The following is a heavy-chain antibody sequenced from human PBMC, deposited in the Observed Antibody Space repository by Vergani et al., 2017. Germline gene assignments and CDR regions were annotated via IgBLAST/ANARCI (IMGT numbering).Heavy chain of an antibody. CDR2: ISGSGGST. J-gene: IGHJ4*02. V-gene: IGHV3-23*01. CDR1: GFTFSSYA. Sequence: EVQLLESGGGLVQPGGSLILSCAASGFTFSSYAMSWVRQAPGKGLEWVSAISGSGGSTYYADSVKGRFTISRDNSKNTLYLQMNSLRAEDTAVYYCAKDKRSRLLWFGELRTTFDYWGQGTLVTVSS. D-gene: IGHD3-10*01. CDR3: AKDKRSRLLWFGELRTTFDY.